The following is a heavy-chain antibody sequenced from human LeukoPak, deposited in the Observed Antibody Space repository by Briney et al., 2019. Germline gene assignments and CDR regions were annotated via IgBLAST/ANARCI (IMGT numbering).Heavy chain of an antibody. CDR1: GGSISSYY. D-gene: IGHD6-19*01. J-gene: IGHJ4*02. CDR2: IYYSGST. CDR3: ARHAVAGTGGFDY. Sequence: SETLSLTCTVSGGSISSYYWSWIRQPPGKGLEWIGYIYYSGSTNYNPSLKSRVTISVDTSKNQFSLKLSSVTAADTAVYYCARHAVAGTGGFDYWGPGTLVTVSS. V-gene: IGHV4-59*08.